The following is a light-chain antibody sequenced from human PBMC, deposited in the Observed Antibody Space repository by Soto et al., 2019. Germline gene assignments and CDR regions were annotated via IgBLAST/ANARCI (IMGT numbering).Light chain of an antibody. V-gene: IGKV3-11*01. Sequence: EIVLTQSPATLSLSPGERAALSCRASQSVTNSIAWYQHKLGQAPRLLVYDTSNRAAGVPGRFSGSGSGTDXTLXXSSLEPEDFAXXXXQQRSNWPQTFGQGTKVEIK. J-gene: IGKJ1*01. CDR2: DTS. CDR3: QQRSNWPQT. CDR1: QSVTNS.